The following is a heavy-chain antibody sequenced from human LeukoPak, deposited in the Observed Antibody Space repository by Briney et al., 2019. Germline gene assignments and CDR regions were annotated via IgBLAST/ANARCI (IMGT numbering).Heavy chain of an antibody. D-gene: IGHD4/OR15-4a*01. Sequence: TGGSLRLSCAASGFTFSSYGMHWVRQAPGKGLEWVSSVSSTSRYLYYADSVKGRFTISRDNSKNTLYLQMNSLRADDTAVYYCARRAGAYSHPYDYWGQGTLVTVSS. CDR3: ARRAGAYSHPYDY. CDR2: VSSTSRYL. CDR1: GFTFSSYG. V-gene: IGHV3-21*04. J-gene: IGHJ4*02.